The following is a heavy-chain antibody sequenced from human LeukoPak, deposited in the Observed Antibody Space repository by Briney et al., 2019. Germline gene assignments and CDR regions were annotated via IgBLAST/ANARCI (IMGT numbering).Heavy chain of an antibody. V-gene: IGHV1-18*01. CDR1: GYTFTSYG. Sequence: ASVKVSCKASGYTFTSYGISWVRQAPGQGLEWMGWISAYNGNTNYAQKLQGRVTMTTDTSTSTAYMELRSLRSDDAAVYYCARDRFGDRAYYDSSGYYWCDAWGQGTLVTVSS. D-gene: IGHD3-22*01. CDR2: ISAYNGNT. CDR3: ARDRFGDRAYYDSSGYYWCDA. J-gene: IGHJ5*02.